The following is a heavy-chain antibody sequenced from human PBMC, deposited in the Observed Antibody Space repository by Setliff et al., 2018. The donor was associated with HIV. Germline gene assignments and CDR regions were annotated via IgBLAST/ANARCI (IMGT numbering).Heavy chain of an antibody. D-gene: IGHD2-15*01. CDR3: VRMGGGNLNWHFDL. CDR1: GFTVSSNY. J-gene: IGHJ2*01. CDR2: IYSGGST. Sequence: GSLRLSCAASGFTVSSNYMSWVRQAPGKGLEWVSVIYSGGSTYYADSVKGRFTISRDNSKNTLYLQMNSLRVEDTAVYYCVRMGGGNLNWHFDLWGRGTLVTVSS. V-gene: IGHV3-66*01.